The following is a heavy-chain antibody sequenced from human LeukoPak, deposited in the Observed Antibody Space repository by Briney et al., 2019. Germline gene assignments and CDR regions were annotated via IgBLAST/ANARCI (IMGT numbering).Heavy chain of an antibody. CDR2: IYTSGST. J-gene: IGHJ4*02. V-gene: IGHV4-4*07. Sequence: SETLSLTCTVSGGSISSYYWSWIRQPAGKGLEWIGRIYTSGSTNYNPSLKSRVTMSVDTSKNQFSLKLSSVTAADTAAYYCAREGDSSGYYYIDYWGQGTLVTVSS. CDR3: AREGDSSGYYYIDY. CDR1: GGSISSYY. D-gene: IGHD3-22*01.